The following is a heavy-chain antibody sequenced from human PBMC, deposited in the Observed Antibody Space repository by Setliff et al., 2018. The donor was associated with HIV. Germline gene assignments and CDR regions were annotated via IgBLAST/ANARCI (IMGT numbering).Heavy chain of an antibody. CDR1: GYTFNGYY. Sequence: ASVKVSCKASGYTFNGYYMHWVRQAPGQGLEWMGWIDPNSGGTNYAQKFQGRVTMTRDTSISTAYMELSRLRSDDTAVYYCARSGYSSSWYLDYYYYYGMDVWGQGTTVTVSS. CDR3: ARSGYSSSWYLDYYYYYGMDV. V-gene: IGHV1-2*02. CDR2: IDPNSGGT. J-gene: IGHJ6*02. D-gene: IGHD6-13*01.